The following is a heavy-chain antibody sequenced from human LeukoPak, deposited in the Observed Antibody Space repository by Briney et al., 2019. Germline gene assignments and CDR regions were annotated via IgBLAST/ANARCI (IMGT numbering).Heavy chain of an antibody. CDR2: IKADGSEK. Sequence: GGSLRLSCAASGFTFSSYSMNWVRQAPGKGLEWVANIKADGSEKYYVDSVKGRFTISRDNAKNSLYLQMNSLRAEDTAVYYCGPGEVGDYWGQGTLVTVSS. V-gene: IGHV3-7*01. D-gene: IGHD3-10*01. CDR3: GPGEVGDY. J-gene: IGHJ4*02. CDR1: GFTFSSYS.